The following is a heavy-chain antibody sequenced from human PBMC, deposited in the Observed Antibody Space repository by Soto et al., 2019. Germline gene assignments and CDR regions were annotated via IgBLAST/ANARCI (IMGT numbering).Heavy chain of an antibody. Sequence: QVQLVQSGAEVKKPGASVKVSCKASGYTFTGYYIHWVRQAPGQGLEWMGWINPNSGDTDYAQNFQGWVTMTRDMSISTAYMELNRLKSDDTAVYYCARGGGLNYYYYMDVWAKGPRSPSP. J-gene: IGHJ6*03. CDR2: INPNSGDT. CDR1: GYTFTGYY. V-gene: IGHV1-2*04. CDR3: ARGGGLNYYYYMDV.